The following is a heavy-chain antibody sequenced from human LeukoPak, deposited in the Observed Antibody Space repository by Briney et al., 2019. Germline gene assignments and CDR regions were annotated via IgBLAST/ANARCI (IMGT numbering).Heavy chain of an antibody. V-gene: IGHV3-23*01. J-gene: IGHJ4*02. D-gene: IGHD3-10*01. Sequence: PGGSLRLSCTASGFTFSNYAMSWVRQAPGKGLEWVSVIRGSGGTTKYADSVKGRFTIARDNSKNTLYLHMNSLRAEDTAVYYCAKGSYYYDSGSSYTEAFGENWGQGTLVTVSS. CDR3: AKGSYYYDSGSSYTEAFGEN. CDR1: GFTFSNYA. CDR2: IRGSGGTT.